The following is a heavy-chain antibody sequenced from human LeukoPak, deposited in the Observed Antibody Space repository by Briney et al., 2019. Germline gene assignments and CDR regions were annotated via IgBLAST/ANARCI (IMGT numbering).Heavy chain of an antibody. V-gene: IGHV1-2*02. D-gene: IGHD6-13*01. CDR2: INPNSGGT. J-gene: IGHJ4*02. CDR1: GYTFTGYY. CDR3: ARVFHSSSWYNY. Sequence: ASVKVSCKASGYTFTGYYMHWVRQAPGQGLEWMGWINPNSGGTNYAQKFQGRVTMTRDTSISTAYMELSRLRSDDTAVYYCARVFHSSSWYNYWGQGTLVTVSS.